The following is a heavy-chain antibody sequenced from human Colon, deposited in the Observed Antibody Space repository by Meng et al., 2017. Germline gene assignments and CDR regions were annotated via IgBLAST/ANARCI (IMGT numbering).Heavy chain of an antibody. CDR1: GDSITNHNW. J-gene: IGHJ4*02. CDR3: ARFTDGYTYYFDY. Sequence: QVQLRESGPALVKPSETLSLTCAVSGDSITNHNWWAWVRQPPGKGLEWIGYIYYTGNTNYNPSLKSRVTISVDTSKNQFSLKLSSVTAADTAVYFCARFTDGYTYYFDYWGQGTLVTVSS. CDR2: IYYTGNT. V-gene: IGHV4-4*02. D-gene: IGHD5-24*01.